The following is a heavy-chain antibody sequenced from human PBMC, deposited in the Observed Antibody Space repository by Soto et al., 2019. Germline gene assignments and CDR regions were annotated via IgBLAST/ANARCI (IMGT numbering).Heavy chain of an antibody. Sequence: QVQLQESGPGLVKPSETLSLTCAVSGDSISSYYCMWIRQPPGKGLESIGYLYYGRSANYNPSLKSRVTLSVDTSTNQCSLTLRSMAAADTAVYYCALRSMAVVPEYWGQGTLVTVSS. V-gene: IGHV4-59*01. CDR1: GDSISSYY. CDR2: LYYGRSA. J-gene: IGHJ4*02. CDR3: ALRSMAVVPEY. D-gene: IGHD3-22*01.